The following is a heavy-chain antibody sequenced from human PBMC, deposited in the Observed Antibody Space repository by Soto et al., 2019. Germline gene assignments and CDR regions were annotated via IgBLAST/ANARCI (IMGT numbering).Heavy chain of an antibody. D-gene: IGHD3-3*01. V-gene: IGHV1-2*02. J-gene: IGHJ5*01. CDR3: AAQAGFWSGLYWIDP. Sequence: ASVKVSCKASGYAFSSYDIHWVRQAPGQGLEWMGWMNPNYGGTNYAPKFQGSVTMTRDASTNTAYLQLSGLTSDDTAIYYCAAQAGFWSGLYWIDPWGQGTLVTVSS. CDR1: GYAFSSYD. CDR2: MNPNYGGT.